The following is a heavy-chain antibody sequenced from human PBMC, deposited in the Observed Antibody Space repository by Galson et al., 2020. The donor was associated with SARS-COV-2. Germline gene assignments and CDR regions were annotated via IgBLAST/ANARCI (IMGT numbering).Heavy chain of an antibody. J-gene: IGHJ5*02. CDR1: GYTLTELS. Sequence: ASVKVSCKVSGYTLTELSMHWVRQAPGKGLEWMGGFDPEDGETIYAQKFQGRVTMTEDTSTDTAYMELSSLRSEDTAVYYCATQPAVFGEIERGPWFDPWGQGTLVTVSS. CDR3: ATQPAVFGEIERGPWFDP. CDR2: FDPEDGET. V-gene: IGHV1-24*01. D-gene: IGHD3-10*02.